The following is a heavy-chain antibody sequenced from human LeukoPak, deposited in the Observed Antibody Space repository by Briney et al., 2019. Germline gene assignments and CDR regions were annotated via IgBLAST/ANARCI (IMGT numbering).Heavy chain of an antibody. CDR3: ARFVRLAVAGNDAFDI. CDR2: IIPIFGTA. J-gene: IGHJ3*02. Sequence: GASVKVSCKASGYTFNSYDINWVRQATGQGLEWMGGIIPIFGTANYAQKFQGRVTITADESTSTAYMELSSLRSEDTAVYYCARFVRLAVAGNDAFDIWGQGTMVTVSS. V-gene: IGHV1-69*13. D-gene: IGHD6-19*01. CDR1: GYTFNSYD.